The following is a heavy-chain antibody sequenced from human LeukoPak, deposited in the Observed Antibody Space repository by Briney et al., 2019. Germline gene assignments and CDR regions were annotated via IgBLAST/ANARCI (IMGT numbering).Heavy chain of an antibody. D-gene: IGHD3-10*01. CDR2: IRSKANSYAT. CDR1: GFTFSGSA. CDR3: IGRFGGLTWFDP. Sequence: GGSLRLSCAASGFTFSGSAMHWVRQASGEGLEWVGRIRSKANSYATAYAASVKGRFTISRDDTKNTAYLQMNSLKTEDTAVYYCIGRFGGLTWFDPWGQGTLVTVSS. J-gene: IGHJ5*02. V-gene: IGHV3-73*01.